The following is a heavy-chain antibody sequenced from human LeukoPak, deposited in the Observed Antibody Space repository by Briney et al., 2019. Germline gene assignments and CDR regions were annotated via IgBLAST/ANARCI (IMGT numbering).Heavy chain of an antibody. CDR2: ISSSGSTI. V-gene: IGHV3-48*03. J-gene: IGHJ4*02. CDR1: GFTFSSYE. Sequence: GGSLRLSCAASGFTFSSYEMNWVRRAPGKGLEWVSYISSSGSTIYYADSVMGRFTISRDKAKNSLYLQMNSLRAEDTAVYYCARALSSSWLSYYFDYWGQGTLVTVSS. CDR3: ARALSSSWLSYYFDY. D-gene: IGHD6-13*01.